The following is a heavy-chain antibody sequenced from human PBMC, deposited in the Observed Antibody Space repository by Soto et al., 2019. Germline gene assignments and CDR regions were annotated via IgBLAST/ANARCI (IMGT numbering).Heavy chain of an antibody. CDR2: IIPILGTV. V-gene: IGHV1-69*01. D-gene: IGHD2-15*01. CDR1: GGNFRSDA. J-gene: IGHJ5*02. Sequence: QVQLVQSGAEVKKPGSSVKVSCKASGGNFRSDAVSWVRQAPGQGLEWMGGIIPILGTVNYAQSFQGRVTITGDESMSNAALDLESPRSGDTAVYFGAIWVVRSPMCFAPWGQGPLFPFPS. CDR3: AIWVVRSPMCFAP.